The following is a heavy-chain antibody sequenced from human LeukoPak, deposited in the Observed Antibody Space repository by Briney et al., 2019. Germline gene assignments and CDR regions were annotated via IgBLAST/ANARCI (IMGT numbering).Heavy chain of an antibody. CDR2: IKQDGSEK. CDR3: ARPQYYDILTVDY. CDR1: GFTFSSYW. J-gene: IGHJ4*02. D-gene: IGHD3-9*01. Sequence: GGSLRLSCAASGFTFSSYWMSWVRQAPGKGLEWVANIKQDGSEKYYVDSVKGRFTISRDNAKNSLYLQMNSLRAEDTAVYYCARPQYYDILTVDYWGQGTLVTVSS. V-gene: IGHV3-7*01.